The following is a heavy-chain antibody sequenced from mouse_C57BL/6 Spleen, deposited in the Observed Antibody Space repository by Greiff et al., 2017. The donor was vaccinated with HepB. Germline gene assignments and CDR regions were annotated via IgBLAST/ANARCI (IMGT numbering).Heavy chain of an antibody. J-gene: IGHJ3*01. V-gene: IGHV1-39*01. CDR1: GYSFTDYN. Sequence: VQLKESGPELVKPGASVKISCKASGYSFTDYNMNWVKQSNGKSLEWIGVINPNYGTTSYNQKFKGKATLTVDQSSSTAYMQLNSLTSEDSAVYYCAETAQATYWFAYWGQGTLVTVSA. CDR2: INPNYGTT. CDR3: AETAQATYWFAY. D-gene: IGHD3-2*02.